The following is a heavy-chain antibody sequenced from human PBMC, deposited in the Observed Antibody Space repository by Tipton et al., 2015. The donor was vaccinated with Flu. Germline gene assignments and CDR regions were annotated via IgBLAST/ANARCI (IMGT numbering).Heavy chain of an antibody. CDR3: ARGSGSGTFVIFDY. CDR1: GGSLSSFY. Sequence: TLSLTCTVSGGSLSSFYWTWIRQPAGKGLGWIGRIYTSGITKYNPSLKSRVTMSVDTSKNQFSLSLSSVTAADTAVYYCARGSGSGTFVIFDYWGQGTLVAVSS. D-gene: IGHD3-10*01. J-gene: IGHJ4*02. CDR2: IYTSGIT. V-gene: IGHV4-4*07.